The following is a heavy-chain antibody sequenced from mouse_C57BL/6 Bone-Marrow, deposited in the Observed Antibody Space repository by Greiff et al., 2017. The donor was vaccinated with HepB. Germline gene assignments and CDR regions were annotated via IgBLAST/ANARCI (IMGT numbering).Heavy chain of an antibody. CDR2: ISDGGSYT. J-gene: IGHJ2*01. Sequence: EVHLVESGGGLVKPGGSLKLSCAASGFTFSSYAMSWVRQTPEKRLEWVATISDGGSYTYYPDNVKGRFTISRDNAKNNLYLQMSHLKSEDTAMYYCAREYSNYLFDYWGQGTTLTVSS. D-gene: IGHD2-5*01. CDR1: GFTFSSYA. CDR3: AREYSNYLFDY. V-gene: IGHV5-4*01.